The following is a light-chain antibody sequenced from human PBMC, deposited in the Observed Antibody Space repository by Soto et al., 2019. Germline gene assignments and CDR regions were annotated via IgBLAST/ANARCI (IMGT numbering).Light chain of an antibody. V-gene: IGKV3-15*01. CDR1: QSVSSN. CDR3: QQYNNWPLT. Sequence: EIVMTQSPATLSVSPGERATLSCRASQSVSSNLAWYQQKPGQAPRLLIYGASTRATGIPARFSGSVSGTEFTLTISSLQSEDFAVYYCQQYNNWPLTFVPGTKVDIK. J-gene: IGKJ3*01. CDR2: GAS.